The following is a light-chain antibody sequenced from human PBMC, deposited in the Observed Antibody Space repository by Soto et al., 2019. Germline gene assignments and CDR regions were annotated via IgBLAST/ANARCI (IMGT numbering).Light chain of an antibody. CDR2: RNN. CDR1: SSNIGSNH. Sequence: QLVLTQPPSASGTPGQRVTISCSGGSSNIGSNHLYWYQQVPGTAPTLLIYRNNQRPSGVPDRFSGSKSGTSASLAIRGLRSEDEADYYCAAWDDTLSAYVFGTGTKLTVL. J-gene: IGLJ1*01. V-gene: IGLV1-47*01. CDR3: AAWDDTLSAYV.